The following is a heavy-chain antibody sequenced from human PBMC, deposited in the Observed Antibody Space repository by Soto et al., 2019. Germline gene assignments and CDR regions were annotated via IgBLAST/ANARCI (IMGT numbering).Heavy chain of an antibody. V-gene: IGHV1-2*02. CDR3: ARDLGIAVAQGDFWCPDY. D-gene: IGHD6-19*01. J-gene: IGHJ4*02. CDR1: GYTFTGYY. Sequence: ASVKVSCKASGYTFTGYYMHWVRQAPGQGLEWMGWINPNSGGTNYAQKFQGRVTMTGDTSISTAYMELSRLRSDDTAVYYCARDLGIAVAQGDFWCPDYWGQGTLVTVSS. CDR2: INPNSGGT.